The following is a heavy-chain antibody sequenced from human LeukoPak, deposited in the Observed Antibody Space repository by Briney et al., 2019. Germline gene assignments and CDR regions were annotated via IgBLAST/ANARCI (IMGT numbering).Heavy chain of an antibody. J-gene: IGHJ3*02. CDR1: GDSISFHF. CDR2: TYYGGST. Sequence: SETLSLTCSVSGDSISFHFWSWIRQPPGKGLEWIGHTYYGGSTDYNPSLASRVTVSADTSKNQFSLKLSSVTAADTAVYYCATLGRAAGNAFDIWGLGTVVIVSS. V-gene: IGHV4-59*11. D-gene: IGHD1-26*01. CDR3: ATLGRAAGNAFDI.